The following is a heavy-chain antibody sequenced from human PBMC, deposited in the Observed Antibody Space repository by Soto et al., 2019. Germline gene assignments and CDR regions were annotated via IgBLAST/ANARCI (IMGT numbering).Heavy chain of an antibody. CDR3: ARKIATPGTRFDY. Sequence: GGSLRLSCAASGFTFSSYTMNWVRQAPGKGLEWVSSISSSSSSIYYADSVKGRFSISRDNAKNSLYLQMNSLRAEDTAVYYCARKIATPGTRFDYSGQGPLVTVSS. J-gene: IGHJ4*02. CDR1: GFTFSSYT. D-gene: IGHD6-13*01. V-gene: IGHV3-21*01. CDR2: ISSSSSSI.